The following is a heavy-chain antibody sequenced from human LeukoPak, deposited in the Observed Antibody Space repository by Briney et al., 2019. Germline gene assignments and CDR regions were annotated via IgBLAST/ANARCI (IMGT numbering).Heavy chain of an antibody. Sequence: GGSLRLSCAASGFTFSSYAMHWVRQAPGKGLEYVSTISSNGGSTYYANSVKGRFTIPRDNSKNTLYLQMGSLRAEDMAVYYCARTKYSIAVAGPFDYWGQGTLVTVSS. D-gene: IGHD6-19*01. V-gene: IGHV3-64*01. CDR3: ARTKYSIAVAGPFDY. J-gene: IGHJ4*02. CDR2: ISSNGGST. CDR1: GFTFSSYA.